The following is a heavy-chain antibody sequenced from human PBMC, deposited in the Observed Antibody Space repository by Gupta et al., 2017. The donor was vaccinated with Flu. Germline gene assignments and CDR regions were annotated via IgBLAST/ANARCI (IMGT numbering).Heavy chain of an antibody. Sequence: TVSGGSFISSSFHWGWIRQPPGKGLEWIGSFFYSGSTYYNPSLKSRVTISVDTSKNQFSLKLNSVTAADTAVYYCARYFDYWGQGTLVTVSS. CDR1: GGSFISSSFH. V-gene: IGHV4-39*01. CDR2: FFYSGST. J-gene: IGHJ4*02. CDR3: ARYFDY.